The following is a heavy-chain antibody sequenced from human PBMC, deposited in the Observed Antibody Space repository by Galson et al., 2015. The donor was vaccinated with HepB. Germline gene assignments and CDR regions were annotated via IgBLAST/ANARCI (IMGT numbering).Heavy chain of an antibody. CDR1: GFTFSSYG. CDR3: AKDYYDSSGYYPAGFGLFDY. J-gene: IGHJ4*02. D-gene: IGHD3-22*01. V-gene: IGHV3-30*18. Sequence: SLRLSCAASGFTFSSYGMHWVRQAPGKGLEWVAVISYDGSNKYYADSVKGRFTISRDNSKNTLYLQMNSLRAEDTAVYYCAKDYYDSSGYYPAGFGLFDYWGQGTLVTVSS. CDR2: ISYDGSNK.